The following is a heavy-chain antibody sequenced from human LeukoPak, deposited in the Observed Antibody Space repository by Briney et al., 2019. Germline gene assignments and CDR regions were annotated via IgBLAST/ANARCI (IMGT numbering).Heavy chain of an antibody. Sequence: GGSLRLSCAASVVTFSNYEMNWVRQAPGKGLEWFSYITSGGGTIYYADSVKGRFTISRDNAKNSLYLQMNSLRADDTATYYCARGFNYAFDYWGQGTLVTVSS. CDR1: VVTFSNYE. V-gene: IGHV3-48*03. CDR2: ITSGGGTI. CDR3: ARGFNYAFDY. J-gene: IGHJ4*02. D-gene: IGHD2-2*01.